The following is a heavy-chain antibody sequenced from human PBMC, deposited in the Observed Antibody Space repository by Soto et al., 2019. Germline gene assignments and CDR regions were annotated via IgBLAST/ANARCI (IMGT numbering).Heavy chain of an antibody. V-gene: IGHV4-59*01. CDR1: GGSISRYY. Sequence: QVQLQESGPGLVKPSETLSLTCTVSGGSISRYYWSWIRQPPGKGLEWIGYIYYSGSTNYNPSLKSRATISVDTSKNQFSLKLSSVTAADTAVYYCARENAVSGDWFDPWGQGTLVTVSS. CDR3: ARENAVSGDWFDP. CDR2: IYYSGST. D-gene: IGHD2-8*01. J-gene: IGHJ5*02.